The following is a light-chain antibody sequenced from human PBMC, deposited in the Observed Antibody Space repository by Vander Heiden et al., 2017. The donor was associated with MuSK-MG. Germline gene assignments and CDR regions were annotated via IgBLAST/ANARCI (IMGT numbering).Light chain of an antibody. V-gene: IGLV2-14*03. CDR2: HVT. CDR3: SSYSSQTTLA. Sequence: QSALTQPASVSGSPGQSITISYTGTMSDIGGYMYVSWYQQHTGKAPKLIIYHVTDRPSGVSSRFSASKSGNTASLTISGLQPEDAAVYYCSSYSSQTTLAFGGGTTLTV. CDR1: MSDIGGYMY. J-gene: IGLJ2*01.